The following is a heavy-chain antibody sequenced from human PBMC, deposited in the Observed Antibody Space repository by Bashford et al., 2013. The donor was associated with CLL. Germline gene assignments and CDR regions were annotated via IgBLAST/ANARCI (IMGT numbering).Heavy chain of an antibody. J-gene: IGHJ3*01. CDR1: GGSIRSGDYY. V-gene: IGHV4-61*08. CDR3: ARDRIRSIDAFDF. Sequence: SETLSLTCTVSGGSIRSGDYYWSWIRQPPGKGLEWIGYIYHSGSTNYNPSLKSRVTISVDTSKNQFSLKLSSVTAADTAVYYCARDRIRSIDAFDFWGQGTMVTVSS. CDR2: IYHSGST. D-gene: IGHD1-14*01.